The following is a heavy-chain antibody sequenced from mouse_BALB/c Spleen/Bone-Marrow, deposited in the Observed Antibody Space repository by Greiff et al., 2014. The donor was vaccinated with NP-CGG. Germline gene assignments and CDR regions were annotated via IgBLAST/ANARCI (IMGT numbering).Heavy chain of an antibody. J-gene: IGHJ4*01. CDR3: NANHGNYDSMDY. Sequence: EVQLQQSGAELVRSGASVRLSCTASGFNIKDYYIHWVKQRPKQGLEWIGWIDPENGDTEYAPKFQDKATVTADTSSNTAYLQLSSLASEDTAVYYCNANHGNYDSMDYWGPGTSVTVSS. CDR2: IDPENGDT. CDR1: GFNIKDYY. V-gene: IGHV14-4*02. D-gene: IGHD2-1*01.